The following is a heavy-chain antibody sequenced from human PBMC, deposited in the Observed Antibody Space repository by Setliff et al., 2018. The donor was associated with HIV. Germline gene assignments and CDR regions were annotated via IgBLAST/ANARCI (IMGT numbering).Heavy chain of an antibody. D-gene: IGHD3-22*01. CDR2: INHSGST. V-gene: IGHV4-34*01. CDR3: ARVRIGYYFQRPDYYYMDV. CDR1: GGSFSGYY. Sequence: SETLSLTCAVSGGSFSGYYWGWIRQPPGKGLEWIGEINHSGSTNYNPSLKSRVTISVDTSKNQFSLKLTSVTAADTAVYYCARVRIGYYFQRPDYYYMDVWGKGTTVTV. J-gene: IGHJ6*03.